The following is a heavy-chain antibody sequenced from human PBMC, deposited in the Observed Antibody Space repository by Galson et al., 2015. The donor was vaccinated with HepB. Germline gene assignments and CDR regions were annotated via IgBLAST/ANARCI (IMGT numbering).Heavy chain of an antibody. Sequence: SVKVSCKASGYTFTSYAMLWVRQAPGQRLEWMGWINAGNGNTKYSQKFQGRVTITRDESTSTAYMELSSLRSEDTAVYYCASNTVTTYNWFDPWGQGTLVTVSS. D-gene: IGHD4-17*01. CDR2: INAGNGNT. CDR3: ASNTVTTYNWFDP. J-gene: IGHJ5*02. CDR1: GYTFTSYA. V-gene: IGHV1-3*01.